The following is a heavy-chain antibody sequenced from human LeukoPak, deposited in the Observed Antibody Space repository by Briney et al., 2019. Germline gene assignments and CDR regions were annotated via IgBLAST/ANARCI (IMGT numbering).Heavy chain of an antibody. V-gene: IGHV3-9*01. CDR3: VKARVLKPASFDS. CDR2: IGWNSGSI. CDR1: GFTFDDYA. D-gene: IGHD2-2*01. Sequence: GRSLRLSCAASGFTFDDYAMHWVRQAPGKGLEWVSGIGWNSGSIDYAVSVKGRFTISRDNAKNSLSLQMNSLRPDDTALYYCVKARVLKPASFDSWGQGTLVTVSS. J-gene: IGHJ4*02.